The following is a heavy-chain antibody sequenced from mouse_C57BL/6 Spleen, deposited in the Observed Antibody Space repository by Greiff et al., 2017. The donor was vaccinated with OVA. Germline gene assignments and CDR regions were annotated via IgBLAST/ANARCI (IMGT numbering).Heavy chain of an antibody. CDR1: GYTFTSYW. D-gene: IGHD1-1*01. V-gene: IGHV1-69*01. CDR2: IDPSDSYT. Sequence: VQLQQPGAELVMPGASVKLSCKASGYTFTSYWMHWVKQRPGQGLEWIGEIDPSDSYTNYHQKFKGKSTLTVDKSSSTAYMQLSSLTSEDSAVYYCAYYYGSSHWYFDVWGTGTTVTVSS. J-gene: IGHJ1*03. CDR3: AYYYGSSHWYFDV.